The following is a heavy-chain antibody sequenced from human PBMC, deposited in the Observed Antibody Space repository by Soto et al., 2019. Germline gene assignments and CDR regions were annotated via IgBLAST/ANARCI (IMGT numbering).Heavy chain of an antibody. V-gene: IGHV4-30-4*01. D-gene: IGHD2-2*02. CDR3: ARQVIVIVPATIDYYYYGMDV. CDR2: ISYTGST. Sequence: QVQLQESGPGLVKPSQTLSLTCTVSGGSISSGDYYWNWIRQPPGKGLEWIGYISYTGSTYYNPSLKSRVTISVDTSKNQFSLKLSSVTAADTAVYYCARQVIVIVPATIDYYYYGMDVW. CDR1: GGSISSGDYY. J-gene: IGHJ6*01.